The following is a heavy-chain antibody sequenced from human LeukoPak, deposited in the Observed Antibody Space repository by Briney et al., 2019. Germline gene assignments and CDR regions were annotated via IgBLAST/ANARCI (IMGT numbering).Heavy chain of an antibody. V-gene: IGHV1-18*04. D-gene: IGHD2-2*01. CDR3: ARDLSDIVVVPAASQY. J-gene: IGHJ4*02. CDR2: ISAYNGNT. Sequence: ASVKVSCKASGYTFTGYYIHWVRQAPGQGLEWMGWISAYNGNTNYAQKLQGRVTMTTDTSTSTAYMELRSLRSDDAAVYYCARDLSDIVVVPAASQYWGQGTLVTVSS. CDR1: GYTFTGYY.